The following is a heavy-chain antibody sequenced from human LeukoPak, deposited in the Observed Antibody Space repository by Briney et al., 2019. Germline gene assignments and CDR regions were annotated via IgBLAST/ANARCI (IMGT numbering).Heavy chain of an antibody. Sequence: PSQTLSLTCTVSGGSISSGGHYWSWIRQPPGKGLEWIGYIYHSGSTYYNPSLKSRVTISVDTSKNQFSLNLYSVTAADTAVYYCARRGQAGYLYWGQGTLVTVSS. V-gene: IGHV4-30-2*01. D-gene: IGHD3-16*02. J-gene: IGHJ4*02. CDR3: ARRGQAGYLY. CDR2: IYHSGST. CDR1: GGSISSGGHY.